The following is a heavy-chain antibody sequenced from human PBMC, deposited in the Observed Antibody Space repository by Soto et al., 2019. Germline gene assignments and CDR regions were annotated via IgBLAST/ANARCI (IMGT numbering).Heavy chain of an antibody. V-gene: IGHV3-30*18. CDR3: AKSGLGCSGGSCYRYYYYGMDV. Sequence: PGGSLRLSCAASGFTFSSYGMHWVRQAPGKGLEWVAVISYDGSNKYYADSVKGRFTISRDNSKNTLYLHMNSLRAEDTAVYYGAKSGLGCSGGSCYRYYYYGMDVWGQGTTVTVSS. D-gene: IGHD2-15*01. CDR2: ISYDGSNK. J-gene: IGHJ6*02. CDR1: GFTFSSYG.